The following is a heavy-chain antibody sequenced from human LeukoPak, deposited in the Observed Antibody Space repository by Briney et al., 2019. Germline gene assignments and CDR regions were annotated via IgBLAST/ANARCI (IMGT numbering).Heavy chain of an antibody. D-gene: IGHD3-10*01. Sequence: GASVKVSCKASGYAFTSYDINWVRQATGQGLEWMGWMNPNSGNTGYAQKFQGRVTITRNTSISTAYMELSSLRSEDTAVYYCARRIITMVRGVITPSNWFDPWGQGTLVTVSS. CDR2: MNPNSGNT. CDR1: GYAFTSYD. CDR3: ARRIITMVRGVITPSNWFDP. J-gene: IGHJ5*02. V-gene: IGHV1-8*03.